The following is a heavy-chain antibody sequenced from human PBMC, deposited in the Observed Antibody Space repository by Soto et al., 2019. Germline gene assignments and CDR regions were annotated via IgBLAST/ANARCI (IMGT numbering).Heavy chain of an antibody. CDR1: GGTFSSYT. CDR3: ATASVGDYYYFDY. V-gene: IGHV1-69*02. Sequence: QVQLVQSGAEVKKPGSSVKVSCKASGGTFSSYTISWVRQAPGQGLEWMGRIIPILGIANYAQKFQGRVTITADKSTSTAYMELSSLRSEDTAVYYCATASVGDYYYFDYWGQGTLVTVSS. CDR2: IIPILGIA. J-gene: IGHJ4*02. D-gene: IGHD4-17*01.